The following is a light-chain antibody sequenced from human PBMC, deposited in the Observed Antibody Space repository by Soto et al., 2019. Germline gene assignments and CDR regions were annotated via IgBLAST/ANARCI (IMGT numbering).Light chain of an antibody. J-gene: IGKJ2*01. CDR1: QSVSSSY. Sequence: EIVLTQSPGTLSLSPGERATLSCRASQSVSSSYLAWYRQKPGQAPRLLIYAASSRATGIPDRFSGSGSRTDFTLTISRLEPEDLAVYYCQQDGNSPYTFGQGTKVDI. CDR2: AAS. CDR3: QQDGNSPYT. V-gene: IGKV3-20*01.